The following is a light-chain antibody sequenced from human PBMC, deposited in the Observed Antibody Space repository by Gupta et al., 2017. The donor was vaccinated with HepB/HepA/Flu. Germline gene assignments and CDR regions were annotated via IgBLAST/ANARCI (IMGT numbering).Light chain of an antibody. CDR1: NLGSKS. CDR3: QVWDSSIDIVL. V-gene: IGLV3-21*02. J-gene: IGLJ2*01. CDR2: DDK. Sequence: SYVLTQPPSVSVAPGQAATIACGGDNLGSKSVHWYLQKPGQAPVLVVYDDKDRPSGIPERFSGSNSGNTATLTISRVEAGDEADYYCQVWDSSIDIVLFGGGTKLTVL.